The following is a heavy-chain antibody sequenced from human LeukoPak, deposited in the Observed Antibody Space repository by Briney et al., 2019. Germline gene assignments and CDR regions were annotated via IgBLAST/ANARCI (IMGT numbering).Heavy chain of an antibody. CDR3: AGFSHKGV. CDR1: GFTVSNNY. J-gene: IGHJ6*02. CDR2: IYSGGST. Sequence: GGSQRLSCAASGFTVSNNYMSWVRQAPGKGLEWVALIYSGGSTYYADFAKGRFTISRDNSKNTLYLQMSSLRAEDTAVYYCAGFSHKGVWGQGTTVTVSS. V-gene: IGHV3-66*01.